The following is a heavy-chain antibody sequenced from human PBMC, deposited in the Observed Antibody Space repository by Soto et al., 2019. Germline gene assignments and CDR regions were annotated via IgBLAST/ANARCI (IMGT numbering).Heavy chain of an antibody. J-gene: IGHJ5*02. Sequence: SVKVSCKASGGTFSSYAISWVRQAPGQGLEWMGGIIPIFGTANYAQKFQGRVTITADESTSTAYMELSSLRSEDTAVYYCARDRRVCGGDCYSRPEPWFDPWGQGTLVTVSS. V-gene: IGHV1-69*13. D-gene: IGHD2-21*02. CDR3: ARDRRVCGGDCYSRPEPWFDP. CDR1: GGTFSSYA. CDR2: IIPIFGTA.